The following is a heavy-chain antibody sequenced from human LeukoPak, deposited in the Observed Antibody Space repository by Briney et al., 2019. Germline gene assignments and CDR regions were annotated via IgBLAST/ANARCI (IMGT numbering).Heavy chain of an antibody. D-gene: IGHD6-6*01. CDR2: IYSGGST. V-gene: IGHV3-66*01. CDR3: TRDRGIAARPADEDFDY. Sequence: PGGSLRLSCAASGFTVSSNYMSWVRQAPGKGLEWVSVIYSGGSTYYADSVKGRFTISRDDSKSIAHLQMNSLKTEDTAVYYCTRDRGIAARPADEDFDYWGQGTLVTVSS. J-gene: IGHJ4*02. CDR1: GFTVSSNY.